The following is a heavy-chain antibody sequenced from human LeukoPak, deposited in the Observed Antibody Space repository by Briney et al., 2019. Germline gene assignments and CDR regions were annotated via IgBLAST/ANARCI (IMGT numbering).Heavy chain of an antibody. V-gene: IGHV4-34*01. CDR2: ISHTGIT. CDR3: AREGDGSPDYFDS. CDR1: SGSFGAHF. J-gene: IGHJ4*02. D-gene: IGHD1-26*01. Sequence: SETLSLTCAVYSGSFGAHFWSWVRHAPGKGLEWVGEISHTGITNYNPSLKSRVSISVDTSKNQFSLRLTSVTAADTAIYFCAREGDGSPDYFDSWGQGTLVTVSS.